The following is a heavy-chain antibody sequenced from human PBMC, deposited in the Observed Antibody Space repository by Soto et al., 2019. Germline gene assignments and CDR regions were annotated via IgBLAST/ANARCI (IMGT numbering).Heavy chain of an antibody. V-gene: IGHV3-30-3*01. Sequence: GGSLRLSCAASGFTFSSYAMHWVRQAPGKGLEWVAVISYDGSNKYYADSVKGRFTISRDNSKNTLYLQMNSLRAEDTAVYYCARDPYCTNGVCSNFDYWGQGTLVTVSS. CDR1: GFTFSSYA. CDR3: ARDPYCTNGVCSNFDY. J-gene: IGHJ4*02. CDR2: ISYDGSNK. D-gene: IGHD2-8*01.